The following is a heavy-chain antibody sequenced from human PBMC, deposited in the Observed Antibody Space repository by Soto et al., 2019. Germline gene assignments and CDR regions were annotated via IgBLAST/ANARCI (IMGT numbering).Heavy chain of an antibody. J-gene: IGHJ6*02. CDR2: IVVGSGNT. CDR3: VSSLGYDILTDGMDV. D-gene: IGHD3-9*01. Sequence: SVKVSCKASGFTLTSSAMQWVRQARGQRLEWIGWIVVGSGNTNYAQKFQERVTITRDMSTSTAYMELSSLRSEDTAVYYCVSSLGYDILTDGMDVWGQGTTVTVSS. V-gene: IGHV1-58*02. CDR1: GFTLTSSA.